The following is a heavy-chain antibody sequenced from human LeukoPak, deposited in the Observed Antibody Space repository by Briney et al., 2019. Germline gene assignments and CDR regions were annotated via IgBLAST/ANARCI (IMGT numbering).Heavy chain of an antibody. CDR2: ISNSSSII. Sequence: GGSLRLSCAASGFTFSSYEMNWVRQAPGKGLEWVSYISNSSSIIYYADSVKGRFTISRDNDKNSLYLQMNSLSAEDTAVYYCAGDYYGSGSYTQVDYWGQGDLVTVSS. D-gene: IGHD3-10*01. CDR3: AGDYYGSGSYTQVDY. V-gene: IGHV3-48*03. CDR1: GFTFSSYE. J-gene: IGHJ4*02.